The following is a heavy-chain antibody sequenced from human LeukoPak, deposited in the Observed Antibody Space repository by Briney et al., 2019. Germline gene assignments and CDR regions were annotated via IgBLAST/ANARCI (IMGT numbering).Heavy chain of an antibody. CDR1: GFTFSSYA. CDR2: ISGSGGST. D-gene: IGHD3-10*01. CDR3: AKDHDLLLWLGEFIFFDY. V-gene: IGHV3-23*01. Sequence: GGSLRLSCAASGFTFSSYAMSWVRQAPGKGLEWVSAISGSGGSTYYADSVKGRFTISRDNSKNTLYLQMNSLRAEDTAVYYCAKDHDLLLWLGEFIFFDYGGQGTLVTVSS. J-gene: IGHJ4*02.